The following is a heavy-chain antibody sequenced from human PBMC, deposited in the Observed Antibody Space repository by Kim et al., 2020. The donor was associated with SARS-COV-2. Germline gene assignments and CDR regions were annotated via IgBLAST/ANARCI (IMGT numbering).Heavy chain of an antibody. J-gene: IGHJ3*02. Sequence: GGSLRLSCAASGFTFSSYWMHWVRQAPGKGLVWVSRINSDGSSTSYADSVKGRFTISRDNAKNTLYLRMNSLRAEDTAVYYCAREGTIAAAGDDAFDIWGQGTMVTVSS. CDR1: GFTFSSYW. D-gene: IGHD6-13*01. CDR3: AREGTIAAAGDDAFDI. V-gene: IGHV3-74*01. CDR2: INSDGSST.